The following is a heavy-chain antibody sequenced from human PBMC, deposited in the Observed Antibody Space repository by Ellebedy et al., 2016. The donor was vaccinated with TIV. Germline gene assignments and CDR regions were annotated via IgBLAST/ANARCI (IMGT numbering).Heavy chain of an antibody. CDR1: GGTFGNHP. J-gene: IGHJ3*01. CDR3: ARRMAAADIGGFDF. Sequence: ASVKVSCKASGGTFGNHPLSWVRQAPGQGLEWVGRIIPMFGVTDTAQMLQGRLTITADESTSTAHMELSSLTADDTAVYYCARRMAAADIGGFDFWGRGTMVTVSS. V-gene: IGHV1-69*13. D-gene: IGHD6-13*01. CDR2: IIPMFGVT.